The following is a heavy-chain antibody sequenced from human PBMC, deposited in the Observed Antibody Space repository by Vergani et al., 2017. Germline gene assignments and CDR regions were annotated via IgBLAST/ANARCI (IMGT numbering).Heavy chain of an antibody. V-gene: IGHV1-69*01. J-gene: IGHJ2*01. CDR2: IIPIFGPA. CDR3: ACGIVVVPAGSHWYFDL. CDR1: GGTFSSYA. Sequence: QVQLVQSGAEVKKPGSSVKVSCKASGGTFSSYAISWVRQAPGQGLEWMGGIIPIFGPANYAQKFQGRVTIAADESTSTAYMELSSLGSEETAVYYCACGIVVVPAGSHWYFDLWGRGTLVTVSS. D-gene: IGHD2-2*01.